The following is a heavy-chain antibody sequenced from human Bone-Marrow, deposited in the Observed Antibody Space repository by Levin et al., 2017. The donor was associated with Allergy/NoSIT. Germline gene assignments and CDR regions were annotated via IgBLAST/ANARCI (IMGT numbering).Heavy chain of an antibody. J-gene: IGHJ3*01. Sequence: QAGGSLRLSCTASGFTFMNFAMNWVRQAPGKGLEWVSGLSGNGYKASYERSVNGRFTISRDNSKNTLYLQMTFLRAEDTAVYYCVRSQWLRARVSASGLDPFDVWGQGTVVTVSS. D-gene: IGHD5-12*01. V-gene: IGHV3-23*01. CDR2: LSGNGYKA. CDR1: GFTFMNFA. CDR3: VRSQWLRARVSASGLDPFDV.